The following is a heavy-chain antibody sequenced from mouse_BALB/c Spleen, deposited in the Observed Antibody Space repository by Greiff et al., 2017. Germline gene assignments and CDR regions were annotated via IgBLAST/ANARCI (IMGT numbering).Heavy chain of an antibody. CDR1: GYTFTSYV. Sequence: VQLQQSGPELVKPGASVKMSCKASGYTFTSYVMHWVKQKPGQGLEWIGYINPYNDGTKYNEKFKGKATLTSDKSSSTAYMELSSLTSEDSAVYYCARRDRYDGYYYAMDYWGQGTSVTVSS. CDR2: INPYNDGT. V-gene: IGHV1-14*01. CDR3: ARRDRYDGYYYAMDY. J-gene: IGHJ4*01. D-gene: IGHD2-14*01.